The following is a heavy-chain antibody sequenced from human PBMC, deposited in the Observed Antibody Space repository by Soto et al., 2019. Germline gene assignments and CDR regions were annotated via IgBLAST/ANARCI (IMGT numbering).Heavy chain of an antibody. CDR1: GYTFTSYD. Sequence: SVKVSCKASGYTFTSYDINWVRQATGQGLEWMGWMNPNSGNTGYAQKFQGRVTMTRNTSISTAYMELSSLRSEDTAVYYCARAGAVIYWFDPWGQGTLVTVSS. D-gene: IGHD3-10*01. CDR2: MNPNSGNT. J-gene: IGHJ5*02. CDR3: ARAGAVIYWFDP. V-gene: IGHV1-8*01.